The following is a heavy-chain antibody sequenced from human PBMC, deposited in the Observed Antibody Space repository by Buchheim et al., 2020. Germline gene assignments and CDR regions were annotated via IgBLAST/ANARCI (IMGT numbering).Heavy chain of an antibody. CDR3: ARVRFLEGLLGSYYYYGMDV. CDR1: GYTFTSYA. CDR2: INAGNGNT. D-gene: IGHD3-3*01. J-gene: IGHJ6*02. V-gene: IGHV1-3*05. Sequence: EKKPGASVKVSCKASGYTFTSYAMHWVRQAPGQRLEWMGWINAGNGNTKYSQKFQGRVTITRDTSASTAYMELSSLRSEDTAVYYCARVRFLEGLLGSYYYYGMDVWGQGTT.